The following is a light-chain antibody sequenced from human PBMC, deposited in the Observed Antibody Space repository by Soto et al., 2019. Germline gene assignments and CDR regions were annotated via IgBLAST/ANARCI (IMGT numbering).Light chain of an antibody. CDR2: KAS. Sequence: DIQMTQSPSTLSASVGDRVTITCRASQSTSTWLAWYQQKPGKAPKLLIYKASTLQRGVPSRFSGSGSGTEFTLTISSLQPDDFATYYCQQYNNYWTFGQGTKVEIK. J-gene: IGKJ1*01. V-gene: IGKV1-5*03. CDR3: QQYNNYWT. CDR1: QSTSTW.